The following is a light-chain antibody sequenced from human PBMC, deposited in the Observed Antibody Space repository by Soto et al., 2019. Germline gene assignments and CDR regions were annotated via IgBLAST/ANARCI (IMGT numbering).Light chain of an antibody. CDR3: CSYASSYTYVV. CDR2: DVS. J-gene: IGLJ2*01. Sequence: QSVLTQPRSVSGSPGQSVTISCTGTSSDVGGYNYVSWYQQNPGKAPKLMIYDVSKRPSGVPDRFSGSKSGNTASLTISGLQAEDEADYYCCSYASSYTYVVFGGGTKLTVL. CDR1: SSDVGGYNY. V-gene: IGLV2-11*01.